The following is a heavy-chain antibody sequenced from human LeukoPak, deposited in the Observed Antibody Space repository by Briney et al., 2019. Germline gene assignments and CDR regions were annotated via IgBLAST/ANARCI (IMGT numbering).Heavy chain of an antibody. CDR1: GYTLTGYY. V-gene: IGHV1-2*02. CDR3: ARVGAGGYYDSRGYAPYYFDF. CDR2: INPNSGGT. D-gene: IGHD3-22*01. J-gene: IGHJ4*02. Sequence: ASVKVSCKASGYTLTGYYMHWVRQAPGQGLEWMGWINPNSGGTNYAQKFQGRVTMTRDTSINTAYMELSRLTSDDTAVYFCARVGAGGYYDSRGYAPYYFDFWGQGTLVTVSS.